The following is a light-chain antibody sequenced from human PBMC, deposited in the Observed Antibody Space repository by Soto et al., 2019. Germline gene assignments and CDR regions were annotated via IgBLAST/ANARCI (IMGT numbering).Light chain of an antibody. CDR1: QSVLYSSKNKNY. CDR3: QQYYTTPLLT. Sequence: DIVMTQSPDSLSVSLGERATINCKSSQSVLYSSKNKNYLAWYQQKPGQPPKLLIYWASTRESGVPARFSGSGSWTDFTLTISSLQAEDVAVYYCQQYYTTPLLTFGGGTKVEI. CDR2: WAS. J-gene: IGKJ4*01. V-gene: IGKV4-1*01.